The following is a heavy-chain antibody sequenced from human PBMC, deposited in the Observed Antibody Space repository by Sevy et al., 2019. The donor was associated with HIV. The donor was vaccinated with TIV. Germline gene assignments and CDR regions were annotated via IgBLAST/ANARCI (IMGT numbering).Heavy chain of an antibody. CDR3: VRGGYSSGWPRKNWFDP. CDR2: MNPNSGNT. V-gene: IGHV1-8*01. Sequence: ASVKVSCKSSGYTFTTYDINWVRQATGQGLEWMGWMNPNSGNTGYAQKFQGRVTMTSNTSISTAYMELSSLRSEDTAVYYCVRGGYSSGWPRKNWFDPWGQGTLVTVSS. J-gene: IGHJ5*02. CDR1: GYTFTTYD. D-gene: IGHD6-19*01.